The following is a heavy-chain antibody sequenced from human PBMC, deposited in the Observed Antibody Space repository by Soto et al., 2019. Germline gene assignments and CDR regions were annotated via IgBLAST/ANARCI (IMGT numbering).Heavy chain of an antibody. D-gene: IGHD5-18*01. CDR2: ISYDGSNE. J-gene: IGHJ5*02. Sequence: GGSLRLSCAASGFTFSSYGMHWVRQAPGKGLEWVAVISYDGSNEYYADSVKGRFTISRDNSKNTLYLQMNSLRAEDTAVYYCAKDRDTRWFDPWGQGTLVTVSS. CDR1: GFTFSSYG. V-gene: IGHV3-30*18. CDR3: AKDRDTRWFDP.